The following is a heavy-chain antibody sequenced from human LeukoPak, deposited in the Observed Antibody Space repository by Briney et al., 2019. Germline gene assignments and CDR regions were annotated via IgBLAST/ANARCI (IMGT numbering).Heavy chain of an antibody. CDR1: GFTFSRFW. Sequence: GSLRLSCSASGFTFSRFWMDWVRPAPGKGLVWVSRINSDGSSTSYADSVKGRFTIARDNAKNTLYLQMNSLRAEDTAVYYCARGIGESDYWGQGTLVTVSS. CDR2: INSDGSST. V-gene: IGHV3-74*01. D-gene: IGHD3-10*01. CDR3: ARGIGESDY. J-gene: IGHJ4*02.